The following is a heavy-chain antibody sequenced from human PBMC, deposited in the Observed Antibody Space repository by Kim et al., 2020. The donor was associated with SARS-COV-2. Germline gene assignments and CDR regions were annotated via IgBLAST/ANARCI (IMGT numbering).Heavy chain of an antibody. D-gene: IGHD3-10*01. J-gene: IGHJ4*02. CDR3: ARDLRLLWFGESNNTPN. CDR2: INPNSGGT. CDR1: GYTFTGYY. Sequence: ASVKVSCKASGYTFTGYYMHWVRQAPGQGLEWMGRINPNSGGTNYAQKFQGRVTMTRDTSISTAYMELSRLRSDDTAVYYCARDLRLLWFGESNNTPNWGQGTLVTVSS. V-gene: IGHV1-2*06.